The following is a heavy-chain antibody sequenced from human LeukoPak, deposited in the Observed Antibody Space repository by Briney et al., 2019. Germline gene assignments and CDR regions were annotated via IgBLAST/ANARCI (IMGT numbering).Heavy chain of an antibody. J-gene: IGHJ5*02. CDR2: INPNSGGT. Sequence: ASVKVSCKASGYTFTGHYIHWVRQAPGQGLEWMGWINPNSGGTNYAQNFQGRVTMSRDTSISTAYMELSRLRSDDTAVYYCARDIKTALGPNTFDPWGQGTLVTVSS. CDR1: GYTFTGHY. V-gene: IGHV1-2*02. CDR3: ARDIKTALGPNTFDP. D-gene: IGHD1/OR15-1a*01.